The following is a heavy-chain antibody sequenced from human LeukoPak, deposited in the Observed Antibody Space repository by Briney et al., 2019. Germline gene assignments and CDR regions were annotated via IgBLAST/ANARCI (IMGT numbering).Heavy chain of an antibody. CDR3: ARSLYSSSWYLPREFDY. J-gene: IGHJ4*02. D-gene: IGHD6-13*01. Sequence: PSETLSLTCAVYGGSFSGYYWSWIRQPPGKGLEWIGEINHSGSTNYNPSLKSRVTISVDTSKNQFSLKLSSVTAADTAVYYCARSLYSSSWYLPREFDYWGQGTLVTVSS. V-gene: IGHV4-34*01. CDR2: INHSGST. CDR1: GGSFSGYY.